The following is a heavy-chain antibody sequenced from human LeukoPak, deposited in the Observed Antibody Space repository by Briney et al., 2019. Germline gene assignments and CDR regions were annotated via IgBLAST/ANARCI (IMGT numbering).Heavy chain of an antibody. CDR3: YSSGWYYYFDY. J-gene: IGHJ4*02. Sequence: ASVKVSCKSSVYTFTGYYMHWVRQAPGQGLEWMGWINPNSGGTNYAQKFQGRVTITRDTSISTAYMELSRLRSDDTAVYYCYSSGWYYYFDYWGQGTLVTVSS. CDR1: VYTFTGYY. V-gene: IGHV1-2*02. CDR2: INPNSGGT. D-gene: IGHD6-19*01.